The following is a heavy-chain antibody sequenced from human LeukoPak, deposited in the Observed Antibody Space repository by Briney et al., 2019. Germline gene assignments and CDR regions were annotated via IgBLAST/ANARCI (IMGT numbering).Heavy chain of an antibody. Sequence: GSLRLSCAASGFTFSSYSMNWVRQAPGKGLEWIGSIYYSGSTYYNPSLKSRVTISVDTSKNQFSLKLSSVTAADTAVYYCARDRVGYSYGRPIDYWGQGTLVTVSS. CDR3: ARDRVGYSYGRPIDY. CDR2: IYYSGST. CDR1: GFTFSSYS. V-gene: IGHV4-39*07. D-gene: IGHD5-18*01. J-gene: IGHJ4*02.